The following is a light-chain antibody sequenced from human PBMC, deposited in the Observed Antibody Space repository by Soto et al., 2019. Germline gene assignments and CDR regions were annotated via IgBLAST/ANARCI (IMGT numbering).Light chain of an antibody. V-gene: IGKV3-15*01. J-gene: IGKJ1*01. Sequence: EIVMTQSPATLSVSPVERATLSCRASQSVSSDLAWYQHKPGQAPRLLIYGASTRATGIPARFSGSGSGTEFTLTISSLQSEDFAVYYCQQYSNWPPWTFGQGTKVDIK. CDR1: QSVSSD. CDR3: QQYSNWPPWT. CDR2: GAS.